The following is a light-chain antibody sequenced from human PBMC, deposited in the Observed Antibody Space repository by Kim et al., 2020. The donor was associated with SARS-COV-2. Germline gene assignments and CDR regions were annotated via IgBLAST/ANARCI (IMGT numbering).Light chain of an antibody. CDR1: QSIGTW. V-gene: IGKV1-5*03. Sequence: ASGGDRVTITCRASQSIGTWLAWYQQKPGKTPKVLIYKASSLESGVPSRFSGSGTGTEFTLTISSLQTDDFATYYCQQYNSYSITFGQGTRLEIK. J-gene: IGKJ5*01. CDR3: QQYNSYSIT. CDR2: KAS.